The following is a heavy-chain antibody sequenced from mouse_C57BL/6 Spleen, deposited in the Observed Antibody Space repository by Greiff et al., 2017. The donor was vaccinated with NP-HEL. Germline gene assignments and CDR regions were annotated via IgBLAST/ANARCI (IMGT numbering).Heavy chain of an antibody. CDR2: IDPSDSYT. CDR1: GYTFTSYW. D-gene: IGHD1-2*01. Sequence: VQLQQPGAELVMPGASVKLSCKASGYTFTSYWMHWVKQRPGQGLEWIGEIDPSDSYTNYNQKFKGKSTLTVDKSSSTAYMQLSSLTSEDSAVYYCARGITTALFDYWGQGTTLTVSS. V-gene: IGHV1-69*01. J-gene: IGHJ2*01. CDR3: ARGITTALFDY.